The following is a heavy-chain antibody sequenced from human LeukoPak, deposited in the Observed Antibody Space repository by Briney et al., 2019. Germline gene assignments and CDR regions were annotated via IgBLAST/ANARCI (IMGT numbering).Heavy chain of an antibody. Sequence: GGSLRLSCAASGFTFSNYSMNWVRQAPGKGLEWVSSISSSRSYIYYADSMKGRLTISRDNAKNSLYLQMNSLRAEDTAVYYCARSYSSSSMWFDPWGQGTLVTVSS. V-gene: IGHV3-21*01. CDR2: ISSSRSYI. J-gene: IGHJ5*02. CDR1: GFTFSNYS. D-gene: IGHD6-6*01. CDR3: ARSYSSSSMWFDP.